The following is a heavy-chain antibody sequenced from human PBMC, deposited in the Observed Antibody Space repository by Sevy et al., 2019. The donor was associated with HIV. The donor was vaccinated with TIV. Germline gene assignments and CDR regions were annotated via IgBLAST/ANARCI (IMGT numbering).Heavy chain of an antibody. CDR2: ISSSSSYI. Sequence: GGSLRLSCAASGFTFSSYSMNWVRQAPGKGLEWVSSISSSSSYIYYADSVKGRFTISSDNAKNSLYLQMNSLRAEDTAVYYCARTSVNSSGWYSAADYWGQGTLVTVSS. J-gene: IGHJ4*02. D-gene: IGHD6-19*01. CDR3: ARTSVNSSGWYSAADY. CDR1: GFTFSSYS. V-gene: IGHV3-21*01.